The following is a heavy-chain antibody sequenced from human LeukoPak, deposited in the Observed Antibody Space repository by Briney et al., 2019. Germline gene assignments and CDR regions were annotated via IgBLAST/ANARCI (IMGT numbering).Heavy chain of an antibody. D-gene: IGHD1-26*01. V-gene: IGHV3-21*01. CDR3: ARGSVEWELLTPNFDY. CDR1: GFTFSNYS. Sequence: PGGSLRLSCAASGFTFSNYSMNWVRQAPGKGLEWVSSISSSSSYIYYADSVKGRFTISRDNAKNSLYLQMNSLRAEDTAVYYCARGSVEWELLTPNFDYWGQGTLVTASS. CDR2: ISSSSSYI. J-gene: IGHJ4*02.